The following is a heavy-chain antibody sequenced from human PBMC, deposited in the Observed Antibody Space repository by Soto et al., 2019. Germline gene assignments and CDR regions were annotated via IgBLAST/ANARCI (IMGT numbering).Heavy chain of an antibody. V-gene: IGHV3-21*01. J-gene: IGHJ6*02. CDR3: AVPQCVDYGGYYFYGMDV. CDR1: GFTFSSYS. D-gene: IGHD4-17*01. Sequence: GGSLRLSCAASGFTFSSYSMNWVRQAPGKGLEWVSSISSSSSYIYYVDSVKGRFTISRDNAKNSLYLQMNSLRAEDTAVYYCAVPQCVDYGGYYFYGMDVWGQGTTVTVSS. CDR2: ISSSSSYI.